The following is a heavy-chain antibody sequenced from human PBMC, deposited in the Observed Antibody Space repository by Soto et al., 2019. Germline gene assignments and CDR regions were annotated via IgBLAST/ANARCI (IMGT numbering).Heavy chain of an antibody. V-gene: IGHV1-69*01. CDR3: ARDRAGYYSHFVY. CDR2: IMPFFVSG. CDR1: RGTFTNYA. Sequence: QVYLVQSGAEVKKPGSSVKVSCKALRGTFTNYAFSWVRQAPGQGLEWMGGIMPFFVSGNYAQKFQGRISITADESTSSVYLELTSLRSEDTAVYYCARDRAGYYSHFVYWGQGTLVTVSS. D-gene: IGHD3-22*01. J-gene: IGHJ4*02.